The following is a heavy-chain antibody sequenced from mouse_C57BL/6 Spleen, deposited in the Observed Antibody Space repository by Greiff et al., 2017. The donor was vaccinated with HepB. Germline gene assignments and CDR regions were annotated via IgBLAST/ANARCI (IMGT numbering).Heavy chain of an antibody. CDR1: GYTFTDYY. CDR3: ARFYYSNYVFMDY. CDR2: INPNNGGT. Sequence: EVQLQQSGPELVKPGASVKISCKASGYTFTDYYMNWVKQSHGKSLEWIGDINPNNGGTSYNQKFKGKATLTVDKSSSTAYMELRSLTSEDSAVYYCARFYYSNYVFMDYWGQGTSVTVSS. J-gene: IGHJ4*01. V-gene: IGHV1-26*01. D-gene: IGHD2-5*01.